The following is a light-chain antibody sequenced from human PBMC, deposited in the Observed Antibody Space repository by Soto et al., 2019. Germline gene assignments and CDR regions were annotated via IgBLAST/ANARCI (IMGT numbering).Light chain of an antibody. CDR1: QGIDSY. J-gene: IGKJ4*01. V-gene: IGKV1-9*01. CDR2: ETS. Sequence: QLNQSPSPPSAFVGDRVTITCLASQGIDSYLAWYQQRPGKVPQLLIYETSILQSGVSSRFSGSGSGTDFTLTISSLQAEDFATYYCQQTRSYPSTFGGGTKVDIK. CDR3: QQTRSYPST.